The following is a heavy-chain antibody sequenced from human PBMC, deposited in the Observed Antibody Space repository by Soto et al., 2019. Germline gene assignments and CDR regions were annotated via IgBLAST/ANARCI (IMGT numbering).Heavy chain of an antibody. CDR1: GFTFSSYS. D-gene: IGHD3-22*01. J-gene: IGHJ4*02. V-gene: IGHV3-48*01. Sequence: EVQPVESGGGLVQPGGSLRLSCAASGFTFSSYSMNWVRQAPGKGLEWVSYISSSSGTIYYADSVKGRFTISRDNAKNSLYLQMNSLRAEDTAVYYCAGSKYYYDSSGYYFFDYWGQGTLVTVSS. CDR2: ISSSSGTI. CDR3: AGSKYYYDSSGYYFFDY.